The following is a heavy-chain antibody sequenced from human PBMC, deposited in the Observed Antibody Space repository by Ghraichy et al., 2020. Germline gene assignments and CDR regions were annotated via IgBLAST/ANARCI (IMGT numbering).Heavy chain of an antibody. J-gene: IGHJ4*02. D-gene: IGHD6-13*01. Sequence: ASVKVSCKASGYTFTSYDINWVRQATGQGLEWMGWMNPNSGNTGYAQKFQGRVTMTRNTSISTAYMELSSLRSEDTAVYYCARLLVFRGSSWYLPLFDYWGQGTLVTVSS. CDR2: MNPNSGNT. CDR3: ARLLVFRGSSWYLPLFDY. CDR1: GYTFTSYD. V-gene: IGHV1-8*01.